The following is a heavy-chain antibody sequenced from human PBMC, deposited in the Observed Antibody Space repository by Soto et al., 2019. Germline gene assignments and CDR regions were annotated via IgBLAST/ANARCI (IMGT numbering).Heavy chain of an antibody. CDR1: GFTFSSYA. J-gene: IGHJ2*01. CDR2: ISYDGSNK. Sequence: QVQLVESGGGVVQPGRSLRLSCAASGFTFSSYAMHWVRQAPGKGLEWVAVISYDGSNKYYADSVKGRFTISRDNSKNTLDLQMNSLRAEDTAVYYCARPLWRNDYNWRYFDLWGRGTLVTVSS. V-gene: IGHV3-30-3*01. CDR3: ARPLWRNDYNWRYFDL. D-gene: IGHD4-4*01.